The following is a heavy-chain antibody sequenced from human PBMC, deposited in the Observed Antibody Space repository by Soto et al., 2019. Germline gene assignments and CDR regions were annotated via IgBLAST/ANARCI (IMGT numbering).Heavy chain of an antibody. CDR1: GFSFTTDGMG. Sequence: QLTLKESGPTLVKPTQTLTLTCTFSGFSFTTDGMGVGWIRQPPGKALEWLALIYWDDDKRYSPSLKSRLTITKDASRNQVVLTLTNIDPADTATYYCGHLYWAASGTRYYFDYWGQGTLVTVSS. D-gene: IGHD6-13*01. J-gene: IGHJ4*02. CDR2: IYWDDDK. CDR3: GHLYWAASGTRYYFDY. V-gene: IGHV2-5*02.